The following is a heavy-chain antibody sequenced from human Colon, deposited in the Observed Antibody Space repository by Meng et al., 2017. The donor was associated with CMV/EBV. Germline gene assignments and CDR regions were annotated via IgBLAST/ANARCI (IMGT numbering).Heavy chain of an antibody. V-gene: IGHV2-5*01. CDR3: AKRRGQLSGYDF. D-gene: IGHD6-25*01. Sequence: SGPTLVKPTQTLTLTCSLSGLSLDGTTRWTVDWIRQPPGKALEWLALLYWNDDRRYSPSLKTRLTIARDSSKNQVVLTMTDMDPADTATYYCAKRRGQLSGYDFWGQGLRVTVSS. J-gene: IGHJ4*02. CDR2: LYWNDDR. CDR1: GLSLDGTTRWT.